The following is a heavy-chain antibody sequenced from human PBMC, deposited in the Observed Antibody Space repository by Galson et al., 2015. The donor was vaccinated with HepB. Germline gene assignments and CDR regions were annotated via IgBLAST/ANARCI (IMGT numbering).Heavy chain of an antibody. J-gene: IGHJ4*02. CDR1: GYTFTNYG. CDR2: ISAYNGNT. CDR3: ARGLRLLRVTPFDY. V-gene: IGHV1-18*01. Sequence: SVKVSCKASGYTFTNYGISWVQQAPGQGLEWMGWISAYNGNTNYAQKLQGRVTMTTDTSTSTAYMELRSLRSDDTAVYYCARGLRLLRVTPFDYWGQGTLVTVSS. D-gene: IGHD2-21*02.